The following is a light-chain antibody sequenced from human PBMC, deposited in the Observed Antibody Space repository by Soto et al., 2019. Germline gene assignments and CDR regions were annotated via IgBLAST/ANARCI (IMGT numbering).Light chain of an antibody. Sequence: EIVMTQSPATLSVSPGERATLSCRASQSVRSNYLAWYQQKPGQAPRLLIYDASTRATGTPARFSGSGSGTEFTLTISSLQSEDLAVYFCQQYSDWPLTFGPGTKVDI. CDR3: QQYSDWPLT. CDR1: QSVRSN. J-gene: IGKJ3*01. CDR2: DAS. V-gene: IGKV3-15*01.